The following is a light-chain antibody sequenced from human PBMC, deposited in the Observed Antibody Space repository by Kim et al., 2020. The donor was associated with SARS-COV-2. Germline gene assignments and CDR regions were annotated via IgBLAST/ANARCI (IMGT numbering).Light chain of an antibody. V-gene: IGLV6-57*03. CDR2: EDN. Sequence: GKTVTISCTRSSGSIASNYVQWYQRRPGSAPTTVIYEDNQRPSGVPDRFSGSIDSSSNSASLTISGLKTEDEADYYCQSYDSSIKVFGGGTQLTVL. CDR3: QSYDSSIKV. CDR1: SGSIASNY. J-gene: IGLJ3*02.